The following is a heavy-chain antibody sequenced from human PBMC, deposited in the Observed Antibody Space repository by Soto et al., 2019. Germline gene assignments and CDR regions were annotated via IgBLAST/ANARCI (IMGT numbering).Heavy chain of an antibody. J-gene: IGHJ4*02. CDR2: ISSSSFYI. D-gene: IGHD3-22*01. CDR3: ARGAPYYYDSSGYSYSDY. Sequence: GSLRLSCAASEFTFSSYTMTWVRQAPGKGLEWVSSISSSSFYIYYADSVKGRFTISRDNAKNSLSLQMNSLRAEDTAVYYCARGAPYYYDSSGYSYSDYWGQGTLVTVSS. CDR1: EFTFSSYT. V-gene: IGHV3-21*01.